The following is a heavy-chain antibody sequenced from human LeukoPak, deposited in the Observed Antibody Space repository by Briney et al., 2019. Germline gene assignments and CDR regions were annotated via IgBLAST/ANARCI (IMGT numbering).Heavy chain of an antibody. CDR3: AKWGDYDILTGYYDSDH. V-gene: IGHV3-23*01. D-gene: IGHD3-9*01. J-gene: IGHJ5*02. CDR1: GFTFSNYA. CDR2: IVGSGGST. Sequence: GGSMRLASAASGFTFSNYAMSWVRQAPGKGLEWVSAIVGSGGSTYYADSVKGGFTISRDNPKNTLYLQMNSLRAEDTAVYYCAKWGDYDILTGYYDSDHWGQGTLVTVSS.